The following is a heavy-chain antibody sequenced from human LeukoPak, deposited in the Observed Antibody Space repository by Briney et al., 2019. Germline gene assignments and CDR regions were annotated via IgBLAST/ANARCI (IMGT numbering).Heavy chain of an antibody. J-gene: IGHJ4*02. V-gene: IGHV3-73*01. D-gene: IGHD1-26*01. CDR1: GFTLSGSA. CDR2: IRTKASNYAT. Sequence: GGSLRLSCAASGFTLSGSAMQWVRQAPGKGLEWVGRIRTKASNYATAYGAAVQGRFLISREDSKNMAFLQMNGLKTEDTAVYYVVSRFSGSSYYGHWGKETLVTVSS. CDR3: VSRFSGSSYYGH.